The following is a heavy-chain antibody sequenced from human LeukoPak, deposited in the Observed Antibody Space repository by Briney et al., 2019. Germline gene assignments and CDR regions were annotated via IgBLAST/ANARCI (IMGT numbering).Heavy chain of an antibody. CDR1: GYTFTSYG. V-gene: IGHV1-18*01. D-gene: IGHD2-15*01. J-gene: IGHJ4*02. CDR3: ARDLRPYCSGGSCYLGFY. CDR2: ISAYNGNI. Sequence: GASVKDSCKASGYTFTSYGISWVRQAPGQGLEWMGWISAYNGNINYAQKLQGRVTMTTDTSTSTAYMELRSLRSDDTAVYYCARDLRPYCSGGSCYLGFYWGQGTLVTVSS.